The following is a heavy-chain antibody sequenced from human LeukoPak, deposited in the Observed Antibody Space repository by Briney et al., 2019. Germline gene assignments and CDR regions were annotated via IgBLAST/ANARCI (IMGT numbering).Heavy chain of an antibody. CDR2: IRYDGSNK. CDR3: AKLGLTGRYPSDY. V-gene: IGHV3-30*02. CDR1: GFTFSSYG. J-gene: IGHJ4*02. Sequence: PGGSLRLSCAASGFTFSSYGMHWVRQAPGKGLEWVAFIRYDGSNKYYADSVKGRFTISRDNSKNTLYLQMNSLRAEDTAVYYCAKLGLTGRYPSDYWGQGTLVTVSS. D-gene: IGHD3-9*01.